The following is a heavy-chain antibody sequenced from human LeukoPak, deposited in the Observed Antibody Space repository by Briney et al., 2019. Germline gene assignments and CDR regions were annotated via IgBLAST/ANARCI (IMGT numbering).Heavy chain of an antibody. D-gene: IGHD6-13*01. J-gene: IGHJ4*02. CDR2: ISDYNGNT. Sequence: ASVKVSCKASGYTFTSYGISWVRQAPGQGLEWMGWISDYNGNTNYAQKLQGRVTMTTDTSTRTAYMELRSLRSDDTAVYYCARAIIAAAGTYSYYFYYWGQGTLVTVSS. CDR3: ARAIIAAAGTYSYYFYY. V-gene: IGHV1-18*01. CDR1: GYTFTSYG.